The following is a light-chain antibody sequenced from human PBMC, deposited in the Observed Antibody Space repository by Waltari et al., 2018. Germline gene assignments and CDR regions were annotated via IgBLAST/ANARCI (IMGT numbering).Light chain of an antibody. Sequence: QSALTQPASVSGSPGQSLPISCTGTSIDVGSYNFFSWYQQHPGKAPRLLFYDVSYRPSGISDRFSGSKSGKVASLTISGLQAEDEADYYCSSFTGTSTLFGTGTEVTVL. V-gene: IGLV2-14*03. J-gene: IGLJ1*01. CDR1: SIDVGSYNF. CDR2: DVS. CDR3: SSFTGTSTL.